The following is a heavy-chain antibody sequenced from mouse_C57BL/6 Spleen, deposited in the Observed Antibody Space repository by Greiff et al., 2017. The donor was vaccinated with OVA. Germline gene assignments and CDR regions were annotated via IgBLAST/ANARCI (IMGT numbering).Heavy chain of an antibody. J-gene: IGHJ2*01. CDR3: ARRGYYYVREYFDY. CDR2: IYWDDDK. CDR1: GFSLSTSGMG. D-gene: IGHD1-1*01. V-gene: IGHV8-12*01. Sequence: QVTLKVSGPGILQSSQTLSLTCSFSGFSLSTSGMGVSWIRQPSGKGLEWLARIYWDDDKRYNPSLKSRLTISTDTSRNQVFLKITSVDTADTSTYYCARRGYYYVREYFDYWGQGTTLTVSS.